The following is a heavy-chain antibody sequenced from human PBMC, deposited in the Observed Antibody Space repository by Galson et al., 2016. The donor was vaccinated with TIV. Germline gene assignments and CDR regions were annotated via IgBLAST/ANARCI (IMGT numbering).Heavy chain of an antibody. D-gene: IGHD5-24*01. Sequence: SETLSLTCDVSGDSISTVYYWGWIRQPPGRALEWIGSVYHSVTTYYSSSLKSRAPISVDTSRSQFSLKLNSVTAADTAVYYCVRHRSMGTRVYSFDVWGQGTKVAVSS. J-gene: IGHJ3*01. V-gene: IGHV4-38-2*01. CDR2: VYHSVTT. CDR1: GDSISTVYY. CDR3: VRHRSMGTRVYSFDV.